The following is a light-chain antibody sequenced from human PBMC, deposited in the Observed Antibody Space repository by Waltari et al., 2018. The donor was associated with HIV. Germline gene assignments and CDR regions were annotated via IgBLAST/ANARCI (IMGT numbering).Light chain of an antibody. CDR3: QQRSDWPRT. Sequence: EIVLTQSPTTLSLSPGERATLSCTASQSVRGYLAWYQRKPGQAPRLLIYDTANRATGIPVRFSGSGSGTDFTLTISSIEPDDIAVYYCQQRSDWPRTFGGGTKVEIK. CDR1: QSVRGY. V-gene: IGKV3-11*01. CDR2: DTA. J-gene: IGKJ4*01.